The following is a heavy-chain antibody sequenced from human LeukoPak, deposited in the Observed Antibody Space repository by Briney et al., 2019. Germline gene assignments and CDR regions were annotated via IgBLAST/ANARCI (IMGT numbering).Heavy chain of an antibody. D-gene: IGHD3-22*01. V-gene: IGHV4-39*01. CDR2: IYYSGST. Sequence: PSETLSLTCTVSGGSISSSSYYWGWIRQPPGKGLEWIGSIYYSGSTYYNPSLKSRVTISVETSKNQFSLKLSSGTAADTAVYYCACDRSGYYRVDYWGEGTLVTVSS. CDR3: ACDRSGYYRVDY. CDR1: GGSISSSSYY. J-gene: IGHJ4*02.